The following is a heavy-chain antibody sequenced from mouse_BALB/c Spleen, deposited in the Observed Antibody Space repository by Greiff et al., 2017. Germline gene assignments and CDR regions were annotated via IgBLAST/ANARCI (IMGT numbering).Heavy chain of an antibody. V-gene: IGHV2-2*02. CDR1: GFSLTSYG. Sequence: QVQLKQSGPGLVQPSQSLSITCTVSGFSLTSYGVHWVRQSPGKGLEWLGVIWSGGSTDYNAAFISRLSISKDNSKSQVFFKMNSLQANDTAIYYCARNYDYWFAYWGQGTLVTVSA. CDR3: ARNYDYWFAY. D-gene: IGHD2-4*01. CDR2: IWSGGST. J-gene: IGHJ3*01.